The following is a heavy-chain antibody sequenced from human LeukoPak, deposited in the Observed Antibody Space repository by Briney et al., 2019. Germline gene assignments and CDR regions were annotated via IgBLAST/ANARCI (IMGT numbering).Heavy chain of an antibody. CDR3: ARDWSPGPQYL. CDR1: GGSISSGAYY. D-gene: IGHD4-11*01. J-gene: IGHJ4*02. V-gene: IGHV4-61*08. CDR2: IHYSGST. Sequence: PSQTLSPTCTVSGGSISSGAYYWSWIRQHPEKGLEWIGYIHYSGSTNYNPSLKSRVIISVDTSKNQFSLTLSSVTAADTAVYYCARDWSPGPQYLWGQGTLVTVSS.